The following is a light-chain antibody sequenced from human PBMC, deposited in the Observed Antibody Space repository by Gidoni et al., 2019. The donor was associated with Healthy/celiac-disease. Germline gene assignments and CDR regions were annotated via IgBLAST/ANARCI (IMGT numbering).Light chain of an antibody. V-gene: IGKV3-15*01. Sequence: EIVMTQSPATISVSPGERATLSCRASQSVSSNLAWYQQKPGQAPRLLIYGASTRATGIPEFTLTISSLQSEDFAVYYCQQYNNWLWTFGQGTKVEIK. J-gene: IGKJ1*01. CDR1: QSVSSN. CDR2: GAS. CDR3: QQYNNWLWT.